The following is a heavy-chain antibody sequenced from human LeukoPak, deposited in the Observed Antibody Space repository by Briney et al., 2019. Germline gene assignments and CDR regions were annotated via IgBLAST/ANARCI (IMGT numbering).Heavy chain of an antibody. CDR3: ARDSPEYYDFWSGYYTSGIDY. J-gene: IGHJ4*02. CDR2: INPNSGGT. V-gene: IGHV1-2*02. CDR1: GYTFTGYY. D-gene: IGHD3-3*01. Sequence: ASVKVSCKASGYTFTGYYMHWVRQAPGQGLEWMGWINPNSGGTNYAQKFQGRVTMTRDTSISTAYIELSRLRSDDTAVYYCARDSPEYYDFWSGYYTSGIDYWGQGTLVTVSS.